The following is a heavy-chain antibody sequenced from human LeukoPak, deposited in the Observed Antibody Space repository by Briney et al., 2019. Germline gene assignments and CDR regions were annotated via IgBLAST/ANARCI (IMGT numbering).Heavy chain of an antibody. V-gene: IGHV3-23*01. CDR1: GFTFSSSV. D-gene: IGHD2-2*01. CDR3: ARDRSTGLDY. J-gene: IGHJ4*02. Sequence: GGSLRLSCVASGFTFSSSVMSWVRQAPGKGLEWVSTFSGASNNIYYVDSVKGRFTISRDNSKNTLYLQMNSLRAEDTAVYYCARDRSTGLDYWGQGTLVTVSS. CDR2: FSGASNNI.